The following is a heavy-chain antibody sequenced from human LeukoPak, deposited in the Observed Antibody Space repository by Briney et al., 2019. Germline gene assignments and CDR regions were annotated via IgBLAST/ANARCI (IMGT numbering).Heavy chain of an antibody. CDR3: ARSSPIDY. J-gene: IGHJ4*02. CDR1: GFTFSSYA. D-gene: IGHD2-2*01. CDR2: ISSSGGTT. V-gene: IGHV3-23*01. Sequence: PGGSLRLSCAASGFTFSSYAMSWVRQAPGKGLEWVSAISSSGGTTYYADSVKGRFTISRDNSKNTLHLQMNTLRAEDTAVYYCARSSPIDYWGQGTLVTVSS.